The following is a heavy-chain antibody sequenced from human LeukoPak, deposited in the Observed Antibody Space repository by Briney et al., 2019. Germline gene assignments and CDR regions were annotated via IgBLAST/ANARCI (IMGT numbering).Heavy chain of an antibody. J-gene: IGHJ4*02. Sequence: PSETLSLTCTVSGGSISSYYWSWIRQPPGKGLEWIGTIYHSGNTYYNPSLKSRVTISIDTSKNQFSLKLRSVTATDTAVYYCARVRRSRLAELDYWGQGTLVTVSS. CDR3: ARVRRSRLAELDY. V-gene: IGHV4-59*08. D-gene: IGHD3-16*01. CDR1: GGSISSYY. CDR2: IYHSGNT.